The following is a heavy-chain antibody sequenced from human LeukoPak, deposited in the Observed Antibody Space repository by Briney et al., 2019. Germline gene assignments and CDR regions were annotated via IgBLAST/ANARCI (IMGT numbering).Heavy chain of an antibody. CDR2: IKQDGSEK. J-gene: IGHJ4*02. D-gene: IGHD6-19*01. V-gene: IGHV3-7*01. CDR1: GFTFSSYW. Sequence: GALRLSCAASGFTFSSYWMSWVRQAPGKGLEWVANIKQDGSEKYYVDSVKGRFTISRDNAKNSLYLQMNSLRAEDTAVYYCARGEQWLVPMYPLFDYWGQGTLVTVSS. CDR3: ARGEQWLVPMYPLFDY.